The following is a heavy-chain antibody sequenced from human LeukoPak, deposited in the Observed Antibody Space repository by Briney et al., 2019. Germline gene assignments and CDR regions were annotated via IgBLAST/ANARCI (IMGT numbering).Heavy chain of an antibody. V-gene: IGHV3-15*07. J-gene: IGHJ4*02. D-gene: IGHD3-22*01. CDR3: TTAPRTIIVVVIHRLPLDY. CDR1: GFTFSNAW. CDR2: IKSKTDGGTT. Sequence: GGSLRLSCAASGFTFSNAWMNWVRQAPGKGLEWVGRIKSKTDGGTTDYAAPVKGRFTISRDDSKNTLYLQMNSLKTEDTAVYYCTTAPRTIIVVVIHRLPLDYWGQGTLVTVSS.